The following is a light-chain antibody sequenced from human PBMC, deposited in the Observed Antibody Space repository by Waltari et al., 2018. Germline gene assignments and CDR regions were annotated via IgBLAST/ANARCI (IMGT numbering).Light chain of an antibody. Sequence: QSALTQPASVSASPGQSITISCTGTSSDLGRFDLVSWFQQHPGEAPRLILYEASKRPSGVSNRFSGSKSGTTASLTISGVQAEDEADYYCCSYAGSSSWVFGGGTKLTVL. J-gene: IGLJ3*02. V-gene: IGLV2-23*01. CDR1: SSDLGRFDL. CDR2: EAS. CDR3: CSYAGSSSWV.